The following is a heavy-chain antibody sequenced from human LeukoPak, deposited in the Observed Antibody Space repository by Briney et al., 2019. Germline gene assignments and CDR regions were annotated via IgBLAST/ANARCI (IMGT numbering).Heavy chain of an antibody. V-gene: IGHV4-59*08. CDR3: ARHGGSLDYFDS. J-gene: IGHJ4*02. CDR1: GGSISTYY. Sequence: SETLSLTCSVSGGSISTYYWSWIRQTPGKGLEWIGYVYHDGTTNYNPSLKGRVTISSDTSKNHFSLNLRPVNVADTAIYYCARHGGSLDYFDSWGQGTLVT. D-gene: IGHD1-26*01. CDR2: VYHDGTT.